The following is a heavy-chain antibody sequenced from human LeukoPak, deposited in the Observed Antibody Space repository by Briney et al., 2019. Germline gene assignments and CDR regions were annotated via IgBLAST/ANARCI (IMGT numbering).Heavy chain of an antibody. D-gene: IGHD6-19*01. CDR2: ISSNGGTT. V-gene: IGHV3-64D*09. J-gene: IGHJ4*02. CDR1: GFIFNDYD. CDR3: VKGGYSSGWFPYSFDY. Sequence: GGSLRLSCAASGFIFNDYDMHWVRQAPGKGLEYVSVISSNGGTTYYADSVKGRFTISRDNSKNTLYLQMTSLRPEDTAVYYCVKGGYSSGWFPYSFDYWGQGTLVTVSS.